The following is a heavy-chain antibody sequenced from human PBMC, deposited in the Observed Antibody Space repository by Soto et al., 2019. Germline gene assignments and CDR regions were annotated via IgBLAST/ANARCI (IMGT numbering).Heavy chain of an antibody. Sequence: SETLSLTCTVSGDSISTTTYYWAWIRQPPGKGLEWIGSIIYTGSTYYNPSLKSRVTISVDTSKNQFSLKLSSVTAADTAVYYCARAYGYYFDYWGQGTLVTVSS. V-gene: IGHV4-39*07. CDR2: IIYTGST. D-gene: IGHD4-17*01. J-gene: IGHJ4*02. CDR3: ARAYGYYFDY. CDR1: GDSISTTTYY.